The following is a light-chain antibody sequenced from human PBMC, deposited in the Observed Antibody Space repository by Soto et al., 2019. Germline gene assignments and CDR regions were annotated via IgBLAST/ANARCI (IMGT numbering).Light chain of an antibody. J-gene: IGKJ5*01. Sequence: EILMTQSPATLSVSPGERATLSCRASQSVSNNLAWYQQKPGQAPRLLIYYASTRATGIPARFSGSGSGTEFSLTISSLQSEDFALYYCQQYNDWPPITFGQGTRLEIK. CDR1: QSVSNN. CDR3: QQYNDWPPIT. V-gene: IGKV3-15*01. CDR2: YAS.